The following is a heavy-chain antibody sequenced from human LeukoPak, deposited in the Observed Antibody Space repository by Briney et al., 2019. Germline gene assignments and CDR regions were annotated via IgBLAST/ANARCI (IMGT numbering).Heavy chain of an antibody. CDR2: IWYGGSNK. J-gene: IGHJ4*02. D-gene: IGHD5-18*01. CDR3: ARDAPEYSYGPGPFDY. CDR1: GFTFSSYG. V-gene: IGHV3-33*01. Sequence: PGGSLRLSCAASGFTFSSYGMHWVRQAPGKGLEWVAVIWYGGSNKYYADSVKGRFTISRDNSKNTLYLQMNSLRAEDTAVYYCARDAPEYSYGPGPFDYWGQGTLVTVSS.